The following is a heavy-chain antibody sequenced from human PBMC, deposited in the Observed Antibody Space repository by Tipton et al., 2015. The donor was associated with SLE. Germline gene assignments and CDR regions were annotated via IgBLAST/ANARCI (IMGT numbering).Heavy chain of an antibody. V-gene: IGHV4-39*07. CDR3: ATSPLTF. CDR2: ISYTGST. CDR1: GGSISSSYY. Sequence: TLSLTCTVSGGSISSSYYWGWIRQSPGKGLEWIGSISYTGSTYYNPSLKSRVTISVDMSKNQFSLKLTSVTAADTAVYYCATSPLTFWGQGTLVTVSS. D-gene: IGHD2-2*01. J-gene: IGHJ4*02.